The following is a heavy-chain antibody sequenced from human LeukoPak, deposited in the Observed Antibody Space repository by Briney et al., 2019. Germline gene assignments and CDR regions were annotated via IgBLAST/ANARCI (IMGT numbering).Heavy chain of an antibody. J-gene: IGHJ6*02. CDR3: ARGVKNFYYSMDV. CDR1: GFTFNRYG. Sequence: PGGSLRLSCKASGFTFNRYGVHWVRQAPGKGLEWVAVIWFDGSNKYYTDSVKGRFTISRDISKNTLYLQMNSLRAEDTAVYYCARGVKNFYYSMDVWGQGTTVTVSS. D-gene: IGHD2/OR15-2a*01. V-gene: IGHV3-33*01. CDR2: IWFDGSNK.